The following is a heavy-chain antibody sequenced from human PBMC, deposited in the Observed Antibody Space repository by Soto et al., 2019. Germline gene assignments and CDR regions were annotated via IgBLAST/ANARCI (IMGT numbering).Heavy chain of an antibody. CDR2: IIPILGIA. D-gene: IGHD2-2*01. CDR3: ARDRADLGYCSSTSCYSGSMDV. V-gene: IGHV1-69*10. J-gene: IGHJ6*03. CDR1: GGTFGSYT. Sequence: VKVSCKASGGTFGSYTISWVRQAPGQGLEWMGRIIPILGIANYAQKFQGRVTITANKSTSTAYMELSSLRSEDTAVYYCARDRADLGYCSSTSCYSGSMDVWGKGTTVTVSS.